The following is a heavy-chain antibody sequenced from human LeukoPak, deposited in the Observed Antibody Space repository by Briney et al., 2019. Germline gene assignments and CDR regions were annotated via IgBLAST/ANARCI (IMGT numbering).Heavy chain of an antibody. CDR1: GFTFSSYA. V-gene: IGHV3-33*08. CDR2: IWYDESNK. D-gene: IGHD6-6*01. Sequence: GGSLRLSCAASGFTFSSYAMHWVRQAPGKGLEWVAVIWYDESNKYYADSVKGRFTISRDNSKNTLYLQMNSLRAEDTAVYYCARGLRAARRSDAFDIWGQGTMVTVSS. CDR3: ARGLRAARRSDAFDI. J-gene: IGHJ3*02.